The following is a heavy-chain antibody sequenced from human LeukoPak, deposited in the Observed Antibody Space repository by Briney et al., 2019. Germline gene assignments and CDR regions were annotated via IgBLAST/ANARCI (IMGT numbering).Heavy chain of an antibody. CDR2: IYTSGST. CDR1: GGSISSYY. CDR3: AKCGGDCYNFDY. Sequence: PSETLSLTCTDSGGSISSYYWSWIRQPPGKGLEWIGYIYTSGSTNYNPSLKSRVTISVDTSKNQFSLKLSSVTAADTAVYYCAKCGGDCYNFDYWGQGTLVTVSS. J-gene: IGHJ4*02. D-gene: IGHD2-21*02. V-gene: IGHV4-4*09.